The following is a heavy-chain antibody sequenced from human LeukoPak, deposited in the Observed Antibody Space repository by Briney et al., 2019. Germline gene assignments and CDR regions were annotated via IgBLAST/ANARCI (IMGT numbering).Heavy chain of an antibody. Sequence: PGGSLRLSCAASGFTFSDYYMSWIRQAPGKGLEWVSYISSSGSTIYYADSVKGRFTISRDNAKNSLYLQMNSLRAEDMAVYYCARPSYPDDYYYYYGMDVWGQGTTVTVSS. V-gene: IGHV3-11*01. CDR3: ARPSYPDDYYYYYGMDV. J-gene: IGHJ6*02. CDR1: GFTFSDYY. CDR2: ISSSGSTI. D-gene: IGHD1-14*01.